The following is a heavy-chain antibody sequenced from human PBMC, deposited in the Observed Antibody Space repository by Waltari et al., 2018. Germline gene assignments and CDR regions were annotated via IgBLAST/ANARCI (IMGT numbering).Heavy chain of an antibody. CDR2: INPNSGGT. CDR3: ARSGCCTRGGSCYYD. V-gene: IGHV1-2*02. J-gene: IGHJ4*02. D-gene: IGHD2-15*01. Sequence: QVQLVQSGAEVKKPGASVKVSCKASGYTFTGYYMHWVRQAPGQGLAWMGWINPNSGGTNYAQKFQGRVTMTRDTSISTAYMELSRLRSDDTAVHYCARSGCCTRGGSCYYDWGQGSLVTVSS. CDR1: GYTFTGYY.